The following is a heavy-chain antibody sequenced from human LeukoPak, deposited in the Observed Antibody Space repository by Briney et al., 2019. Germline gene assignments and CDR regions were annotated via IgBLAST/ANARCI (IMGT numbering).Heavy chain of an antibody. CDR2: INDDATTT. Sequence: GGSLRLSCAASGFTFSSYWMHWVRQAPGKGLVWVSRINDDATTTTYVESVKGRLTISRDNAKNSLYLQMNSLRAEDTALYYCAKDRRRTTVTTDAFDIWGQGTMVTVSS. CDR3: AKDRRRTTVTTDAFDI. D-gene: IGHD4-17*01. V-gene: IGHV3-74*01. J-gene: IGHJ3*02. CDR1: GFTFSSYW.